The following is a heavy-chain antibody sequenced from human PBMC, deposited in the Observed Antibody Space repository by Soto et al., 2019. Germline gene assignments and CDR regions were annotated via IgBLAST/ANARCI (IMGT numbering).Heavy chain of an antibody. CDR2: IYYSGST. CDR3: ARRYGLGSFDY. Sequence: QVQLQESGPGLVKPSETLSLTCTVSGGSISSYYWSWIRQPPGKGLEWIGYIYYSGSTNYNPSLKXXVTIAVDTSKNQFSLTLSSVTAADTAVYYCARRYGLGSFDYWGQGTLVTVSS. D-gene: IGHD3-10*01. V-gene: IGHV4-59*08. J-gene: IGHJ4*02. CDR1: GGSISSYY.